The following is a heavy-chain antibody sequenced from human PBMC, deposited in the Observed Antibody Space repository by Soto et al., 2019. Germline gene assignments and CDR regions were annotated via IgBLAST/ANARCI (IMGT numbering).Heavy chain of an antibody. CDR2: IYYSGST. D-gene: IGHD4-17*01. V-gene: IGHV4-39*01. CDR1: GGSISSSSYY. J-gene: IGHJ3*02. CDR3: ARSWTTGTTHIAFDI. Sequence: QLQLQESGPGLVKPSETLSLTCTVSGGSISSSSYYWGWIRQPPGKGLEWIGSIYYSGSTYYNPSLQRPVTISVDTSKTQFSLKLSSVTAADTAVYYCARSWTTGTTHIAFDIWGQGTMVTVSS.